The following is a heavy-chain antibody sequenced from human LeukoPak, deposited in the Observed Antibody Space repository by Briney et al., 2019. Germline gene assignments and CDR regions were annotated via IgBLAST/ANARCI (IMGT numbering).Heavy chain of an antibody. V-gene: IGHV1-2*02. CDR3: ARSVVYWYFDL. J-gene: IGHJ2*01. CDR2: INPNSGGT. CDR1: GYTFTGYF. D-gene: IGHD2-15*01. Sequence: ASVKVSCKASGYTFTGYFIHWVRQAPGQGLEWMGWINPNSGGTNYAEKFQGRVTMTRDTSISTAYMELSSLRSDDTAVYYCARSVVYWYFDLWGRGTLVTVSS.